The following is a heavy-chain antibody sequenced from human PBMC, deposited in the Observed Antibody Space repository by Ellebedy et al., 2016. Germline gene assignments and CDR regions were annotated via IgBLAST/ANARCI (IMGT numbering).Heavy chain of an antibody. D-gene: IGHD3-10*01. CDR3: ARPSDRVRGGYYYMDV. J-gene: IGHJ6*03. Sequence: SETLSLXCTVSGGSISSSSYYWGWIRQPPGKGLEWIGSIYYSGSTYYNPSLKSRVTISVDTSKNQFSLKLSSVTAADTAVYYCARPSDRVRGGYYYMDVWGKGTTVTVSS. CDR2: IYYSGST. CDR1: GGSISSSSYY. V-gene: IGHV4-39*01.